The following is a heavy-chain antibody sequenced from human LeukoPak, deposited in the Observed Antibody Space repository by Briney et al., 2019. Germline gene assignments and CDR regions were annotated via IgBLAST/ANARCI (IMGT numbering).Heavy chain of an antibody. CDR3: ARDGPRRSGSSPLDY. D-gene: IGHD3-10*01. CDR1: GYTFTSYA. J-gene: IGHJ4*02. CDR2: INAGNGNT. Sequence: ASVTVSCTASGYTFTSYAMHWVRQAPGQRLEWMGWINAGNGNTKYSQKFQGRVTITRDTSASTAYMELSSLRSEDTAVYYCARDGPRRSGSSPLDYWGQGTLVTVSS. V-gene: IGHV1-3*01.